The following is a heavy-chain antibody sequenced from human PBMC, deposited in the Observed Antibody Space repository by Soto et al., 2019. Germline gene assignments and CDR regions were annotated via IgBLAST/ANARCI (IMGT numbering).Heavy chain of an antibody. Sequence: QVQLVQSGAEVKKPGSSVKVSCKASGGTFSSYAISWVRQAPGQGLEWMGGIIPIFGTANYAQKFQGRVTITADESTSTAYMELSSLRSEDTAVYYCARKLEMAANHYYYYGTDVWGQGTTVTVSS. D-gene: IGHD3-3*01. V-gene: IGHV1-69*01. J-gene: IGHJ6*02. CDR1: GGTFSSYA. CDR3: ARKLEMAANHYYYYGTDV. CDR2: IIPIFGTA.